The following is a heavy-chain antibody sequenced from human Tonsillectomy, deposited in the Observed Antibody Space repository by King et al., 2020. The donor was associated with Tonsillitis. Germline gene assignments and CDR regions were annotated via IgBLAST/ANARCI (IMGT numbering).Heavy chain of an antibody. D-gene: IGHD4-17*01. CDR3: AKESWATVTLYYFDY. J-gene: IGHJ4*02. CDR1: GVTFSSYA. CDR2: ISGRGGST. V-gene: IGHV3-23*04. Sequence: DVQLVESGGGLVQPGGSLRLSCAGSGVTFSSYAMSWVRQAPGEGLVGVAAISGRGGSTFYADSVKGRFTISRDNSKNTLYLQMNSLRAEDTAVYYCAKESWATVTLYYFDYWGQGTLVTVSS.